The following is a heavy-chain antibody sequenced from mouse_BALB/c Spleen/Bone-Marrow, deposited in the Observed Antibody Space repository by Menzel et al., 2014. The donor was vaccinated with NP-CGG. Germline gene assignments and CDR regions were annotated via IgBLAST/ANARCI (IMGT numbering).Heavy chain of an antibody. J-gene: IGHJ3*01. CDR2: IDPETGGT. CDR3: TSYDWFAY. Sequence: VQLQQSGAELVRPGASVTLSCKASGYTFTDYEMHWVKQTPVHGLGWIGAIDPETGGTAYNQKFKGKATLTADKSSSTAYMELRSLTSEDSAVYYCTSYDWFAYWGQGTLVTVSA. CDR1: GYTFTDYE. V-gene: IGHV1-15*01. D-gene: IGHD2-12*01.